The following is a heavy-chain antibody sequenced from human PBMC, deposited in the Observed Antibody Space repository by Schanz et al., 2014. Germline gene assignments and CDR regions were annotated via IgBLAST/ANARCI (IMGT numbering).Heavy chain of an antibody. V-gene: IGHV1-24*01. CDR3: ATNSPFRMVRGSNAFDA. CDR2: FDVEDGET. J-gene: IGHJ3*01. CDR1: GYSLNELS. Sequence: QVQLVQSGAEVKKPGASVKVSCKVSGYSLNELSMHWVRQAPGKGLEWLGGFDVEDGETIYAQKFQGRVTMTEDTSTETAYMELSGLRSGDTAVYYCATNSPFRMVRGSNAFDAWGRGTMVTVSS. D-gene: IGHD3-10*01.